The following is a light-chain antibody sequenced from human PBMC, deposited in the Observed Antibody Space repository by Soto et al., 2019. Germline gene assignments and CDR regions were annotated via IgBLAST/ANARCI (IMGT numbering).Light chain of an antibody. V-gene: IGKV1-17*01. CDR3: QQYYSYPLT. Sequence: DIQMTQSPSTLSASVGDRVTITCRASQGIRNDLGWYQQKPGKAPKLLIYAASTLQSGVPSRFSGSGSGTDFTLTISCLQSEDFATYYCQQYYSYPLTFGGGTKVDIK. CDR1: QGIRND. CDR2: AAS. J-gene: IGKJ4*01.